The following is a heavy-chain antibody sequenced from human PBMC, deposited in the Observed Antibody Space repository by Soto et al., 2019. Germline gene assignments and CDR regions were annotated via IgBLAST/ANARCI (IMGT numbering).Heavy chain of an antibody. CDR2: INHSGIS. V-gene: IGHV4-34*01. CDR3: AKNFDY. Sequence: QVQLQQWGAGLLKPSETLSLTYAVYGGSFSDEYGGWIRQPPGKGLEWIGDINHSGISNYNPSLKSRVTISVDTSKNHFSLQLSSVTAADTAVYYCAKNFDYWGQGTLVTVSS. CDR1: GGSFSDEY. J-gene: IGHJ4*02.